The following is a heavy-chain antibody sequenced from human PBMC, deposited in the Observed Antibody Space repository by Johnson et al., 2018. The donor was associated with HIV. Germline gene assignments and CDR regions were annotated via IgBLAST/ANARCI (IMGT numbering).Heavy chain of an antibody. CDR3: TTHVTIFGVVILDAFDI. CDR1: GFTFSNAW. Sequence: EKLVESGGGLVTTGGSLRLSCAGSGFTFSNAWMSWVRQAPGKGLEWVGRIKSKIDGGTTDYAAPVKGRLTIPRDDSKNTLYLQMNSLKTEDTAIYYCTTHVTIFGVVILDAFDIWGQGTMVTVSS. V-gene: IGHV3-15*01. CDR2: IKSKIDGGTT. J-gene: IGHJ3*02. D-gene: IGHD3-3*01.